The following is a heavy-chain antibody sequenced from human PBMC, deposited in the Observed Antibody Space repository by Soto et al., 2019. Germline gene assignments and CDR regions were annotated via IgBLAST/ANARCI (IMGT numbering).Heavy chain of an antibody. CDR3: ARSLIVVVPAARNNWFDP. CDR2: ISAYNGNT. CDR1: GYTFTSYG. D-gene: IGHD2-2*01. V-gene: IGHV1-18*01. J-gene: IGHJ5*02. Sequence: QVQLVQSGAEVKKPGASVKVSCKASGYTFTSYGISWVRQAPGQGLEWMGWISAYNGNTNYAQKLQGRVTMTTDTHKSTAYMELRSLRSDDTAVYYCARSLIVVVPAARNNWFDPWGQGTLVTGSS.